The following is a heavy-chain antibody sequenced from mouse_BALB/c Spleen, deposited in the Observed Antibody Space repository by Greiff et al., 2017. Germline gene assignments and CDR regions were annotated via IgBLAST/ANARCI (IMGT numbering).Heavy chain of an antibody. CDR3: ARHGAYYGNYVSFAY. D-gene: IGHD2-10*01. V-gene: IGHV5-12-2*01. J-gene: IGHJ3*01. Sequence: EVQGVESGGGLVQPGGSLKLSCAASGFTFSSYTMSWVRQTPEKRLEWVAYISNGGGSTYYPDTVKGRFTISRDNAKNTLYLQMSSLKSEDTAMYYCARHGAYYGNYVSFAYWGQGTLVTVSA. CDR1: GFTFSSYT. CDR2: ISNGGGST.